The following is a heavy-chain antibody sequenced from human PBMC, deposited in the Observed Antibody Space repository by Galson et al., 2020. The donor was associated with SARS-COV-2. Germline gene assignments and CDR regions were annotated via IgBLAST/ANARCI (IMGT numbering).Heavy chain of an antibody. D-gene: IGHD2-21*02. J-gene: IGHJ4*02. V-gene: IGHV3-23*01. CDR3: AKDYPSDGDWRDH. CDR1: GFTFSSYA. Sequence: GGSLRLSCAASGFTFSSYAMSWVRQAPGKGLEWVSSISGGAENTYYADSVRGRFTISRDNSNNTLYLQMNSLGAEDTAVYFCAKDYPSDGDWRDHWGQGTLGTVSS. CDR2: ISGGAENT.